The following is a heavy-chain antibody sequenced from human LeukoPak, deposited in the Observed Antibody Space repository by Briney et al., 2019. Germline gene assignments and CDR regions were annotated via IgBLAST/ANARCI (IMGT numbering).Heavy chain of an antibody. CDR3: ARDGDYYDSSGYTDY. CDR2: ISYDGSNK. Sequence: GGSLRLSCAASGFTFSSYAMHWVRQAPGKGLEWVAVISYDGSNKYYADSVKGRFTISRDNSKNTLYLQMNSLRAEDTAVYYCARDGDYYDSSGYTDYWGQGTLVTVSS. V-gene: IGHV3-30-3*01. J-gene: IGHJ4*02. D-gene: IGHD3-22*01. CDR1: GFTFSSYA.